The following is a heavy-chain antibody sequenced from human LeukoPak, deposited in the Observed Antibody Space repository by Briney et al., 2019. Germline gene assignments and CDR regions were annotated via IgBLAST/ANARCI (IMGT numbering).Heavy chain of an antibody. D-gene: IGHD6-19*01. CDR3: ARDQKVGGWWGNWFDP. Sequence: GGSLRLSCAASGFTFSSYSMNWVRQAPGKGLEWVSYISSSSSTIYYADSVKGRFTISRDNAKNSLYLQMYSLRAEDTAVYYCARDQKVGGWWGNWFDPWGQGTLVTVSS. V-gene: IGHV3-48*01. CDR2: ISSSSSTI. CDR1: GFTFSSYS. J-gene: IGHJ5*02.